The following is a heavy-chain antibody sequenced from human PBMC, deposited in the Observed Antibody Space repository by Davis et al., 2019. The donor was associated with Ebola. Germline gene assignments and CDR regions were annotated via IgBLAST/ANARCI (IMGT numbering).Heavy chain of an antibody. CDR3: TRGTVGADY. CDR1: GFTFSNAW. J-gene: IGHJ4*02. Sequence: GGSLRLSCAASGFTFSNAWMSCVRQAPGKGLEWVGRIKSKTDGGTTDYAAPVKGRFTISRDDSKSIAYLQMNSLKTEDTAVYYCTRGTVGADYWGQGTLVTVSS. D-gene: IGHD4-17*01. V-gene: IGHV3-15*01. CDR2: IKSKTDGGTT.